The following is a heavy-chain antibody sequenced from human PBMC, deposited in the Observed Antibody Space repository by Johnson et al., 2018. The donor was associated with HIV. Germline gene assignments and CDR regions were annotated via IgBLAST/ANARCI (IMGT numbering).Heavy chain of an antibody. CDR1: GFTFSNYA. Sequence: VQLVESGGGVVQPGRSLRLSCAASGFTFSNYAMHWVRQAPGKGLEWVAGIKYDGSGKFCVDSVKGRFTISRDNAKNSLYLQMNSLRAEDTAVYYCAREGVWVKAFDIWGQGTMVTVSS. CDR3: AREGVWVKAFDI. CDR2: IKYDGSGK. V-gene: IGHV3-7*03. J-gene: IGHJ3*02. D-gene: IGHD1-26*01.